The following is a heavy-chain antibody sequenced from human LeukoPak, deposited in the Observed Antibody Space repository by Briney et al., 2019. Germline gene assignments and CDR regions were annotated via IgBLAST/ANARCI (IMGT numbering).Heavy chain of an antibody. CDR1: GGSISSGGYY. D-gene: IGHD2-2*01. J-gene: IGHJ6*02. V-gene: IGHV4-31*03. Sequence: PSETLSLTCTVSGGSISSGGYYWSWIRQHPGKGLEWIGYIYYSGSTYYNPSLKSRVTISVDTSKNQFSLKLSSVTAADTAVYYCARDPIVVVPAAKRTNYYYYGMDVWGQGTTVTVSS. CDR2: IYYSGST. CDR3: ARDPIVVVPAAKRTNYYYYGMDV.